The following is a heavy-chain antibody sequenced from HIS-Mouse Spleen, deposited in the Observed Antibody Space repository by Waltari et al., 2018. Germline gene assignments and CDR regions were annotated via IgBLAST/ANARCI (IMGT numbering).Heavy chain of an antibody. D-gene: IGHD7-27*01. V-gene: IGHV4-39*07. J-gene: IGHJ2*01. Sequence: QLQLQESGPGLVKPSETLSLTCTVSGGSISSSSYYWGWIRQPPGKGLEWIGGIYYSGSTYYNPSLKSRVTIAVDTSKNQFSLKLSAVTAADTAVYYCARSRTGGWYFDLWGRGTLVTVSS. CDR3: ARSRTGGWYFDL. CDR1: GGSISSSSYY. CDR2: IYYSGST.